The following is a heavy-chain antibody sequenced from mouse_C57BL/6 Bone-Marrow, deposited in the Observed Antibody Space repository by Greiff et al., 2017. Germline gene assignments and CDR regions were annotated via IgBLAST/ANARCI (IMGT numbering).Heavy chain of an antibody. D-gene: IGHD2-3*01. CDR1: GFTFSSYT. CDR2: ISGGGGNT. V-gene: IGHV5-9*01. J-gene: IGHJ1*03. CDR3: ARHDGYYVLGYFDV. Sequence: EVQGVESGGGLVKPGGSLKLSCAASGFTFSSYTMSWVRQTPEKRLEWVATISGGGGNTYYPDSVKGRFTISRDNAKNTLYLQMSSLRSEDTALYYCARHDGYYVLGYFDVWGTGTTVTVSS.